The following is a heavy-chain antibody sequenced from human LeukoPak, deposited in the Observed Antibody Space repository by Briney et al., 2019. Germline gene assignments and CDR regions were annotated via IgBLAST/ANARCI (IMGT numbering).Heavy chain of an antibody. CDR3: ARDTRSYDSSGYYFFDF. CDR2: INYSGST. CDR1: SASIRSYY. Sequence: SETLSLTCTVSSASIRSYYWNWLRQPPGKGLEWIGYINYSGSTNSNPSLKSRATISMDTSKHHFSLKLSSVTAADTAVYFCARDTRSYDSSGYYFFDFWGQGTLVTVSS. J-gene: IGHJ4*02. V-gene: IGHV4-59*01. D-gene: IGHD3-22*01.